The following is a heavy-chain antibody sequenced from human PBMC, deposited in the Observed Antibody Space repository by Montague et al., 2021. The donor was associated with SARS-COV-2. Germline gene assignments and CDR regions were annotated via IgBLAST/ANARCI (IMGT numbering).Heavy chain of an antibody. CDR2: IYYSGTT. D-gene: IGHD3-10*01. CDR3: ASGIYPSGSYYNRYYYGLNI. CDR1: GGTISSYY. V-gene: IGHV4-59*12. J-gene: IGHJ6*02. Sequence: SETLSLTCTVSGGTISSYYWSWVRQAPGKGLEWIGFIYYSGTTDYNPSLNSRVTLSVDTSKNQFSLKMTSVTAADTATYYCASGIYPSGSYYNRYYYGLNIWGPGTTVIVSS.